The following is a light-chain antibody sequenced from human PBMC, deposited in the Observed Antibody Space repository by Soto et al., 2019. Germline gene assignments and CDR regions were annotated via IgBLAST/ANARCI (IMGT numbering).Light chain of an antibody. CDR3: QQYNSYHT. CDR1: QSISSW. V-gene: IGKV1-5*03. Sequence: DIQMTQSPSTLSASVGDRVTITCRASQSISSWLAWYQQKPGKAPKLLIYKASSLESGVPSRFSGSGSGTEFTLTISSLQPDDFATYYCQQYNSYHTFGGGTKVDI. J-gene: IGKJ4*01. CDR2: KAS.